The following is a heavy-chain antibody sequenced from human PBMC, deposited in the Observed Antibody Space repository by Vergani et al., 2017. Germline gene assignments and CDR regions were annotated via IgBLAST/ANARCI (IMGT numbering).Heavy chain of an antibody. J-gene: IGHJ3*01. CDR2: ISAYNGNT. D-gene: IGHD1-1*01. CDR1: GYTFTSYG. Sequence: QVQLVQSGAEVKKPGASVKVSCKASGYTFTSYGISWVRQAPGQGLEWMGWISAYNGNTNYAQKLQDRVTMTADTSTNTAYMELRSLRSDDTAVYFCARLAATNSEFTPTAFDGWGQGTMVTVSS. CDR3: ARLAATNSEFTPTAFDG. V-gene: IGHV1-18*01.